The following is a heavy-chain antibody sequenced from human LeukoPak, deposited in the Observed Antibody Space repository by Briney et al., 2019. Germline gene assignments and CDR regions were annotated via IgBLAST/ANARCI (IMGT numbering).Heavy chain of an antibody. CDR2: IYSGGST. Sequence: GGSLRLSCAASGFTVSSNYMSWVRQAPGKGLEWVSVIYSGGSTYYADSVKGRFTISRDNSKNTLYLQMNSLRAEDTAVYYCARDSAGVGYFDYWGQGTLVTVSP. V-gene: IGHV3-53*01. J-gene: IGHJ4*02. CDR3: ARDSAGVGYFDY. CDR1: GFTVSSNY.